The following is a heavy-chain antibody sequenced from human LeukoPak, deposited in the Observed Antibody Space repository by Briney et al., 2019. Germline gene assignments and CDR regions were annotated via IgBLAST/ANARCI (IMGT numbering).Heavy chain of an antibody. J-gene: IGHJ4*02. CDR2: ISYDGSNK. V-gene: IGHV3-30-3*01. Sequence: GGSLRLSCAVSGFTFSSYAMHWVRQAPGKGLEWVAVISYDGSNKYYADSVQGRFTISRDNSKNTLYLQMNSLRPEDTAVYYCAREYTSGYFRTFDYWGQGTLVTVSS. D-gene: IGHD3-22*01. CDR3: AREYTSGYFRTFDY. CDR1: GFTFSSYA.